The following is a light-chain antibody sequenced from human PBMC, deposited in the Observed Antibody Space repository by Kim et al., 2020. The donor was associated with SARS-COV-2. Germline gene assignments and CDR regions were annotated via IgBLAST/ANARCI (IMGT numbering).Light chain of an antibody. CDR3: QQYDSSSRWT. CDR1: QSVSGTY. Sequence: PGERATLSCRASQSVSGTYLAWYQQKPGQAPRLLIYGASSRATGIPDRFSGSGSGTDFTLTINRLEPEDFAVYYCQQYDSSSRWTFGQGTKV. J-gene: IGKJ1*01. CDR2: GAS. V-gene: IGKV3-20*01.